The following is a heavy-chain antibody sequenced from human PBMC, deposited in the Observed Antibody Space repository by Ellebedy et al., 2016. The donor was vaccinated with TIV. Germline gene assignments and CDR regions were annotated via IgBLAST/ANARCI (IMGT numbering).Heavy chain of an antibody. V-gene: IGHV1-46*01. D-gene: IGHD5-18*01. CDR3: ARIGVFSQLWSYFDY. CDR2: IDPSGGSP. CDR1: GYTFTSYY. J-gene: IGHJ4*02. Sequence: AASVKVSCKASGYTFTSYYMHWVRHAPGQGLEWKGIIDPSGGSPSYAQKFQGRVTMTGDTFTSTVYMELSSLRYEDTAVYDCARIGVFSQLWSYFDYWGQGTLVTVSS.